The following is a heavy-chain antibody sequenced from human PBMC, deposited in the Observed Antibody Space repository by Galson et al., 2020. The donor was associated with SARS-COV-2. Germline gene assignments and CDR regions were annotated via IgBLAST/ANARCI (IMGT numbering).Heavy chain of an antibody. V-gene: IGHV3-21*01. D-gene: IGHD1-1*01. Sequence: GGSLRLSCAASGFTFSSYSMNWVRQAPGKGLEWVSPISSSSSYIYYADSVKGRFTISRDNAKNSLYLQMNSLRAEDTAVYYCASEYGLEFDNDYWGQGTLVTVSS. CDR3: ASEYGLEFDNDY. CDR1: GFTFSSYS. J-gene: IGHJ4*02. CDR2: ISSSSSYI.